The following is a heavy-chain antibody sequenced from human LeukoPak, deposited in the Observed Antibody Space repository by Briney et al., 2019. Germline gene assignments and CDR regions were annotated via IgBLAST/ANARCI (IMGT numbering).Heavy chain of an antibody. Sequence: SETLSLTCTVSGGSISSYYWSWIRQPPGKGLEWIGYIYYSGSTNYNPSLKSRVTISVDTSKNQFSLKLSSVTAADTAVYYCARAFEDYDILTGYYDYWGQGTLVTVSS. CDR1: GGSISSYY. D-gene: IGHD3-9*01. CDR3: ARAFEDYDILTGYYDY. V-gene: IGHV4-59*01. J-gene: IGHJ4*02. CDR2: IYYSGST.